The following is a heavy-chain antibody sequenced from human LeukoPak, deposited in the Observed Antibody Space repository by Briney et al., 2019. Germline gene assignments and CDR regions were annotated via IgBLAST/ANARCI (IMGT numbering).Heavy chain of an antibody. D-gene: IGHD2-15*01. J-gene: IGHJ5*02. Sequence: PSETLSLTCTVSGGSISSSSYYWGWIRQPPGKGLEWIGSIYYSGSTYYNPSLKSRVTISVDTSKNQFSLKLSSVTAADTAVYYCARQIAVVVAATDYEVDWFDPWGQGTLVTVSS. CDR1: GGSISSSSYY. V-gene: IGHV4-39*01. CDR2: IYYSGST. CDR3: ARQIAVVVAATDYEVDWFDP.